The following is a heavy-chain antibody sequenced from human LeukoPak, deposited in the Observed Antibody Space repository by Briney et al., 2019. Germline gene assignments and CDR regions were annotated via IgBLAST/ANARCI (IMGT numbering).Heavy chain of an antibody. CDR2: VFDSGST. CDR3: ARGYSSSWSYLDY. CDR1: GGSISNYW. Sequence: PSETLSLTCTVSGGSISNYWWSWIRQPPGKGLDWIGYVFDSGSTNYNPSLKSRVTISVDTSKKQFSLKVSSVTAADTAVYYCARGYSSSWSYLDYWGQGTLVTVSS. V-gene: IGHV4-59*01. J-gene: IGHJ4*02. D-gene: IGHD6-13*01.